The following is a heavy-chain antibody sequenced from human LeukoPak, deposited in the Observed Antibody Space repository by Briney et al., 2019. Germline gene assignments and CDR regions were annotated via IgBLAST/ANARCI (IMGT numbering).Heavy chain of an antibody. D-gene: IGHD3-16*01. V-gene: IGHV1-18*01. J-gene: IGHJ4*02. Sequence: ASVKVSCKASGYTFTSYGISWVRQAPGQGLEWMGWISAYNGNTNYAQKLQGRVTMTTDTSTSTAYMELRSLRSDDTAVYYCARERGRGRDSPYFDYWGQGTLVTVSS. CDR1: GYTFTSYG. CDR2: ISAYNGNT. CDR3: ARERGRGRDSPYFDY.